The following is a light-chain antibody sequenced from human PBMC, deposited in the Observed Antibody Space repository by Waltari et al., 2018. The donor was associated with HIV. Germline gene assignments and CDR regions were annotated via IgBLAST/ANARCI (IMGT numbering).Light chain of an antibody. CDR2: GAS. J-gene: IGKJ4*01. Sequence: VLTQSPEFLTVSQGERATINCTSSRTVSYTSNDKSYLAWYQQQPGQPPKLLVSGASSRHPGVPDRFSGSGSGTSFTLTIDNLQPEDVGIYYCQQYYTTPLFGGGTKVEI. CDR3: QQYYTTPL. CDR1: RTVSYTSNDKSY. V-gene: IGKV4-1*01.